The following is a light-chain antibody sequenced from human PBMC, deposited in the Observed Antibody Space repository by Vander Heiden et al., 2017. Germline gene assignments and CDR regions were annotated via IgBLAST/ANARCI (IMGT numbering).Light chain of an antibody. Sequence: ALTQPASVSGSPGPSITISCTGSSSDVGGYNYVSWYQQHPGKAPKLMIYDVNDRPSGVSNRFSGSKSGSTASLTISGLQAEDEADYYCSSYTSSSTLVFGGGTKLTVL. CDR1: SSDVGGYNY. CDR2: DVN. V-gene: IGLV2-14*01. J-gene: IGLJ2*01. CDR3: SSYTSSSTLV.